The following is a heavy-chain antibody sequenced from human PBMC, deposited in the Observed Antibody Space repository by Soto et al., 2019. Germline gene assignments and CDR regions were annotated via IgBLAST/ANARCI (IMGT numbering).Heavy chain of an antibody. V-gene: IGHV5-51*01. Sequence: GESLKISCKGSGDTFSTYWIGWVRQMPGQGLEWMGIIYPDDSATKYNPSFQGQVTISADRSITTAFLHWNSLKASDTAIYYCANQIDAYDRERAFDVWGQGTMVTVSS. CDR2: IYPDDSAT. D-gene: IGHD3-22*01. CDR1: GDTFSTYW. J-gene: IGHJ3*01. CDR3: ANQIDAYDRERAFDV.